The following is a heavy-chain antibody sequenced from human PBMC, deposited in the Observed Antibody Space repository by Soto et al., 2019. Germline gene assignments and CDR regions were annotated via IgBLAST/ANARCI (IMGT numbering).Heavy chain of an antibody. CDR3: ARGGVLRFLEPPSVN. V-gene: IGHV3-30-3*01. D-gene: IGHD3-3*01. Sequence: ESGGGVVQPGRSLRLSCAASGFTFSSYAMHWVRQAPGKGLEWVAVISYDGSNKYYADSVKGRFTISRDNSKNTLYLQMNSLRAEDTAVYYCARGGVLRFLEPPSVNWGQGTLVTVSS. J-gene: IGHJ4*02. CDR1: GFTFSSYA. CDR2: ISYDGSNK.